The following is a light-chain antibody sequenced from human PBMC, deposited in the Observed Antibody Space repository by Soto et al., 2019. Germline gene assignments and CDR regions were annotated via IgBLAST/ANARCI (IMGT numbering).Light chain of an antibody. V-gene: IGLV1-40*01. CDR1: SSNIGAGYD. CDR3: QSYDSSLSGYV. J-gene: IGLJ1*01. Sequence: QSVLTQPPSVSGAPGQRITISCTGSSSNIGAGYDVHWYQHLPGTAPKLLIFGNSNRPSGVPDRFSGSKSGTSPSLAITGLQAEDEADYYCQSYDSSLSGYVFGTGTKLTVL. CDR2: GNS.